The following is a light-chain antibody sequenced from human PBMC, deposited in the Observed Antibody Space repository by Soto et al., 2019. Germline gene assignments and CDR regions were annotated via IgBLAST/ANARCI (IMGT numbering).Light chain of an antibody. V-gene: IGLV2-23*01. CDR1: TXDVGGYNL. CDR2: EGT. J-gene: IGLJ1*01. CDR3: CSYASSSSYV. Sequence: QSALAQPASVSGSPGQSITICCSGTTXDVGGYNLVSWYQQHTAKAPKLLIYEGTQRPSGVSSRFSGSKSGNTASLTISGLQAEDEADYYCCSYASSSSYVFGTGTKVTVL.